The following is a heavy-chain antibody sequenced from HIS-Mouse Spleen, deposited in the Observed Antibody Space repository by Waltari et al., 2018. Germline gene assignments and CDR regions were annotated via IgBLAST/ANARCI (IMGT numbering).Heavy chain of an antibody. CDR1: GGSISSYY. Sequence: QVQLQESGPGLVKPSETLSLTCTVSGGSISSYYWSWIRQPAGKGLAWHGRISTRGGTRPGGDTTSTPPRRGGSPSPEETPRNQVSLKRSSVTAAETAGYYCARDFHDFWSGYYGGDKKHDAFDIWGQGKMVTVSS. CDR2: ISTRGGTRPGGDT. V-gene: IGHV4-4*07. D-gene: IGHD3-3*01. J-gene: IGHJ3*02. CDR3: ARDFHDFWSGYYGGDKKHDAFDI.